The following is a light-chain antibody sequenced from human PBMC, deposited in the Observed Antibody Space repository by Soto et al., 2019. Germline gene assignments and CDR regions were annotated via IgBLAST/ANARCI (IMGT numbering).Light chain of an antibody. Sequence: EILLTQSPGTLSLSPGERATLSCRASQSVSSSFLAWYQQRPGRAPRLLIYGASSRATDIPSRFSGSGSETDFTLTISSLEPEDFAVYYCQQRSNIFGPGTKVDIK. CDR1: QSVSSSF. CDR3: QQRSNI. J-gene: IGKJ3*01. CDR2: GAS. V-gene: IGKV3D-20*02.